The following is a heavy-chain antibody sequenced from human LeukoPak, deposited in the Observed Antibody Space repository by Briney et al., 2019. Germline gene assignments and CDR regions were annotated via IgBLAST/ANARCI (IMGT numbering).Heavy chain of an antibody. CDR3: ARVSPHYCSSTSCYIGGYYYYMDV. J-gene: IGHJ6*03. CDR2: IYYSGST. V-gene: IGHV4-59*01. CDR1: GGSISSYY. Sequence: SETLSLTCTVSGGSISSYYWSWIRQPPGKGLEWIGYIYYSGSTNYNPSLKSRVTISVDTSKNQFSLKLSSVTAADTAVYYCARVSPHYCSSTSCYIGGYYYYMDVWGKGTTVTVSS. D-gene: IGHD2-2*02.